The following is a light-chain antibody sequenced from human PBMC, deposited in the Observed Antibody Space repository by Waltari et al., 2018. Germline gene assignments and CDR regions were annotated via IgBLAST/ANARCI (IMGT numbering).Light chain of an antibody. CDR1: SGHNNYI. CDR2: LESSGSY. CDR3: ETWDTGIRYWM. Sequence: QPVLTQSPSASASLGSSVNLTCALSSGHNNYIIAWHQQQPGKAPRFLMNLESSGSYKKGSGVPDRFSGSTSGTDRYLTISTLQSEDEGDYYCETWDTGIRYWMFGGGTKLTVL. V-gene: IGLV4-60*03. J-gene: IGLJ3*02.